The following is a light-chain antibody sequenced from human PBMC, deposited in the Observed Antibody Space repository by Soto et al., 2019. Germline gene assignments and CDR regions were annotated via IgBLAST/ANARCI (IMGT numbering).Light chain of an antibody. Sequence: EIVLTQSPGTLSLSPGERVTLSCRTSQSAPSSNLAWYQPKPGQAPRLLIYGASSRATGIPDRFSGSGSGTEFTLTISSLQSEDFAIYYCQQYSNWPRGTFGQGTRLENK. V-gene: IGKV3-20*01. CDR2: GAS. CDR1: QSAPSSN. J-gene: IGKJ5*01. CDR3: QQYSNWPRGT.